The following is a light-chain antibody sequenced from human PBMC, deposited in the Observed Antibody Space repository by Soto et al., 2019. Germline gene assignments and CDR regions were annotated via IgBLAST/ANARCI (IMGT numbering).Light chain of an antibody. J-gene: IGKJ5*01. CDR1: QTSGSNF. CDR2: ASP. CDR3: QLYGISPQ. Sequence: EIVLTQSPGTLSLSPGERATLSCKTSQTSGSNFLAWYQHKPGQAPRLLIYASPNRATGIPDRFSGSASGPDFTLTINRLEPEDFAVYYCQLYGISPQFGQGTRLEIK. V-gene: IGKV3-20*01.